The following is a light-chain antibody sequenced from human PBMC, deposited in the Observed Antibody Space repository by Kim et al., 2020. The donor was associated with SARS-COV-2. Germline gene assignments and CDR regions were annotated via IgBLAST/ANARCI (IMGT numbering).Light chain of an antibody. CDR2: DAT. V-gene: IGKV3-15*01. Sequence: SPGERATLSCRASQTINNKLVWYQHKPGQAPRLLIYDATTRATGVPARFIGSGSETDFTLTISGLQSEDFAVYYCQQSNDWPPLTFGQGTKVDIK. CDR1: QTINNK. CDR3: QQSNDWPPLT. J-gene: IGKJ1*01.